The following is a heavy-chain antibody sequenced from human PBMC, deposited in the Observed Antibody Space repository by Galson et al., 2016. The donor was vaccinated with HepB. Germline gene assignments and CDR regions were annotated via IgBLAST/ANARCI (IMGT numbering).Heavy chain of an antibody. Sequence: SLRLSCAASGFIFSVYGMHWVRQTPGKGLEWVAVMSYDGSNKYYADSVKGRFTISRDNSKKTLYLQMDSLRAEDTAVYYCARALHSGLDYWGRGTLVTVSS. V-gene: IGHV3-30*03. CDR2: MSYDGSNK. J-gene: IGHJ4*02. D-gene: IGHD1-26*01. CDR3: ARALHSGLDY. CDR1: GFIFSVYG.